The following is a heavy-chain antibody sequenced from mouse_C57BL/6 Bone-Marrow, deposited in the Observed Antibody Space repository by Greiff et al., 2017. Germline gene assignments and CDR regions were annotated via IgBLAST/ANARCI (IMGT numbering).Heavy chain of an antibody. CDR1: GFTFSSYA. CDR3: ARDRGYYGSDY. J-gene: IGHJ2*01. Sequence: EVKLVESGGGLVKPGGSLKLSCAASGFTFSSYAMSWVRQTPEKRLEWVATISDGGSYTYYPDNVKGRFTISRDNAKNNLYLQMSHLKSEDTAMYYCARDRGYYGSDYWGQGTTRTVSS. V-gene: IGHV5-4*01. D-gene: IGHD1-1*01. CDR2: ISDGGSYT.